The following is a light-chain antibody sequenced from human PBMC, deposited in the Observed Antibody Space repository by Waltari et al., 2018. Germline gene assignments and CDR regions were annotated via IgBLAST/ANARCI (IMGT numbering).Light chain of an antibody. CDR2: GVS. V-gene: IGLV2-14*03. CDR3: TSFTRAKTWV. J-gene: IGLJ3*02. Sequence: QSALTQPASVSGSPRQSITIPCTGTGSDIGPYNYFPWYQQHSGKAPRLIICGVSDRPSGISNRFSGSKSGNTASLTISGLQAEDEADYYCTSFTRAKTWVFGGGTKVTVL. CDR1: GSDIGPYNY.